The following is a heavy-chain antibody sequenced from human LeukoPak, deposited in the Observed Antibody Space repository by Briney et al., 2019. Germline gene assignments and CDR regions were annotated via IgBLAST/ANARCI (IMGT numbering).Heavy chain of an antibody. CDR2: INHSGST. J-gene: IGHJ4*02. V-gene: IGHV4-4*02. Sequence: SGTLSLTCAVSGAYVRSYNYWSWVRQPPGKGPEWIGEINHSGSTNYNPSLKSRVTISVDTSKNQFSLKLSSVTAADTAVYYCARGLPVKGGGSCDYWGQGTLVTVSS. D-gene: IGHD2-15*01. CDR1: GAYVRSYNY. CDR3: ARGLPVKGGGSCDY.